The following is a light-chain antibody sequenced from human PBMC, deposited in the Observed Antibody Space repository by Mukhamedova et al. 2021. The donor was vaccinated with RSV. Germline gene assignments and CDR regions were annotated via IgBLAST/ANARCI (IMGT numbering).Light chain of an antibody. CDR1: SANIGTGYD. CDR3: QSYDSMSGWV. CDR2: GNS. V-gene: IGLV1-40*01. J-gene: IGLJ3*02. Sequence: WARVTISCTGSSANIGTGYDVHWYQQLPGTAPKLLIYGNSNRPSGVPDRFSGSKSVTSASLAITGLQAEDEADYYCQSYDSMSGWVF.